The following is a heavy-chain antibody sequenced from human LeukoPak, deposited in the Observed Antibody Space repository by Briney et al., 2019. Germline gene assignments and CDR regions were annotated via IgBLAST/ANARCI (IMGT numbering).Heavy chain of an antibody. J-gene: IGHJ4*02. V-gene: IGHV3-23*01. CDR1: GFTFSSYA. CDR2: ISGSGGST. Sequence: GGSLRLSCAASGFTFSSYAMSWVHQAPGKGLEWVSAISGSGGSTYYADSVKGRFTISRDNSKNTLYLQMNSLRAEDTAVYYCAKELDTAMVFRPGNDYWGQGTLVTVSS. D-gene: IGHD5-18*01. CDR3: AKELDTAMVFRPGNDY.